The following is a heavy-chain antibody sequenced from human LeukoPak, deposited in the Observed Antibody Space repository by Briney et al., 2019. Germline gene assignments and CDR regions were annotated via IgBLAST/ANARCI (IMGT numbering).Heavy chain of an antibody. J-gene: IGHJ6*02. CDR1: GFTFSSYD. Sequence: GGSLRLSCAASGFTFSSYDMHWVRQATGKGLEWVSAIGTAGDTYYPGSVKGRFTISRENAKNSLYLQMNSLRAEDTAVYYCARDSIVVVPAAPYYYYYGMDVWGQGTTVTVSS. D-gene: IGHD2-2*01. CDR3: ARDSIVVVPAAPYYYYYGMDV. V-gene: IGHV3-13*01. CDR2: IGTAGDT.